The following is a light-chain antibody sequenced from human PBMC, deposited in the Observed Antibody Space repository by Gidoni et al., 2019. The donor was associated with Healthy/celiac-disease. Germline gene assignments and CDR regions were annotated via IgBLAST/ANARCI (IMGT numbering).Light chain of an antibody. J-gene: IGKJ3*01. Sequence: IVLTQSPGTLSFSPGERATLSCRASQSVSSSYLAWYQQKPGQAPRLLIYGASSRATGIPDRFSGSGSGTDFTLTISRLEPEDFAVYYCQQYGSSLLTFGPGTKVDIK. V-gene: IGKV3-20*01. CDR2: GAS. CDR3: QQYGSSLLT. CDR1: QSVSSSY.